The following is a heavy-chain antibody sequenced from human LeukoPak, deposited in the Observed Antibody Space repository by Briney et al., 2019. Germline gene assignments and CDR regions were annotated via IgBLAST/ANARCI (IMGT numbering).Heavy chain of an antibody. Sequence: ASVKVSCKASGYTFTRYHMHWLRQAPGQGLEWMGWFNPHTGGTTYAEKFQGRVTMTRDTSISTDYMELSGLRSDDTAVYYCARKKIEVVTTYDYWGQGTLVTVSS. CDR1: GYTFTRYH. CDR2: FNPHTGGT. CDR3: ARKKIEVVTTYDY. V-gene: IGHV1-2*02. J-gene: IGHJ4*02. D-gene: IGHD4-11*01.